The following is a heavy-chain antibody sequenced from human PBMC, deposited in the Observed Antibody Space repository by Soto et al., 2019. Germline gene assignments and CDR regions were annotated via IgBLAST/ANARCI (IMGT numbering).Heavy chain of an antibody. D-gene: IGHD5-12*01. Sequence: PSETLSLTCAVSGYSISSGYHWGCIRQPPGKGLEWIGIINHSENTYYNPSLKSRVTMSVDTSKNQFSLNLSSVTAADTAIYYCAGRYSNTHRSFDYWGQGALVTVS. CDR2: INHSENT. J-gene: IGHJ4*02. CDR1: GYSISSGYH. V-gene: IGHV4-38-2*01. CDR3: AGRYSNTHRSFDY.